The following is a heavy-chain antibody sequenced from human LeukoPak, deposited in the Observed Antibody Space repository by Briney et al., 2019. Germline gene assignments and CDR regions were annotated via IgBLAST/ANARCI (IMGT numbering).Heavy chain of an antibody. J-gene: IGHJ4*02. D-gene: IGHD3-10*01. CDR3: ARDPFSGSYSGEGC. CDR1: GGTFSSYA. CDR2: IVPILGIA. Sequence: SVKVSCKASGGTFSSYAISWVRQAPGQGLEWMGMIVPILGIANYAQKFQGRVTITADKSTSTAYMELSSLRSEDTAVYYCARDPFSGSYSGEGCWGQGTLVTVSS. V-gene: IGHV1-69*04.